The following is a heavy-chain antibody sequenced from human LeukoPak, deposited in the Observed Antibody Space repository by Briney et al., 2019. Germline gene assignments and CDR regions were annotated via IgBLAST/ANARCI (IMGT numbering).Heavy chain of an antibody. D-gene: IGHD2-2*01. Sequence: GESLKISCKGSGYNFANYWITWVRQMPGKGLERMGRIDPSDSSINYSPSFQGLVTLSADKSISTAYLQWSSLRASDSAMYYCATEYPWFDPWGQGTSVTVSS. CDR1: GYNFANYW. V-gene: IGHV5-10-1*01. CDR3: ATEYPWFDP. J-gene: IGHJ5*02. CDR2: IDPSDSSI.